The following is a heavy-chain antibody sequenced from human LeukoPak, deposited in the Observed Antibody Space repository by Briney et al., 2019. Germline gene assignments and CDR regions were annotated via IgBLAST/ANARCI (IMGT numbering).Heavy chain of an antibody. D-gene: IGHD5/OR15-5a*01. Sequence: GRSLRLSCVASGFMFSDHAFHWVRQSPDKGLEWVALIGSDGSKKYYADSVQGRFTVSRENSKNTLFLQMNTLRADDTAVYFCARQMTSTRLFDSWGQGTLATVSS. CDR1: GFMFSDHA. V-gene: IGHV3-30*04. J-gene: IGHJ4*02. CDR2: IGSDGSKK. CDR3: ARQMTSTRLFDS.